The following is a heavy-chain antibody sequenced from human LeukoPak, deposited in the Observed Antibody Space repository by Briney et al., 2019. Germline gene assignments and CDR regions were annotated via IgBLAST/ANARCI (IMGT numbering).Heavy chain of an antibody. CDR1: GFTFSSYA. V-gene: IGHV3-23*01. CDR2: ISGSGGST. Sequence: PGGSLRLSCAASGFTFSSYAMSWVRQAPGKGLEWVSAISGSGGSTYYADSVKGRFTISRDNSKNTLYLQMNSLRAEDTAVYYCAKAPYYDFWSGYYSWYFDYWGQGTLVTVSS. CDR3: AKAPYYDFWSGYYSWYFDY. J-gene: IGHJ4*02. D-gene: IGHD3-3*01.